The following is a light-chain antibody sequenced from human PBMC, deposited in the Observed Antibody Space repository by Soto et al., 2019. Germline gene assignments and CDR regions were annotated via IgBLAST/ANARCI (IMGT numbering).Light chain of an antibody. CDR2: DVS. J-gene: IGLJ1*01. CDR3: CSYAGSSGV. Sequence: QSALTNARSGYGAAVHSVTISYTETSSDVGGYNYVSWYQQHPGKAPKLMIYDVSKRPSGVPDRFSGSKSGNTASLTISGLRAEDEADYYCCSYAGSSGVFGTGIKVTV. V-gene: IGLV2-11*01. CDR1: SSDVGGYNY.